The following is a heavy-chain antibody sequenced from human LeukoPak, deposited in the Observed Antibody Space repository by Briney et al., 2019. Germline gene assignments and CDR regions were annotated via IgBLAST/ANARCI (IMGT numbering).Heavy chain of an antibody. CDR2: ISSSSSYI. CDR1: GFTFSSYS. D-gene: IGHD1-26*01. CDR3: TRDSYISDVYYGMDV. J-gene: IGHJ6*02. V-gene: IGHV3-21*01. Sequence: GGSLRLSCAASGFTFSSYSMNWVRQAPGKGLEWVSSISSSSSYIYYADSVKGRFTVSRDNAKNILYLQMNSLRAGDAAVYFCTRDSYISDVYYGMDVWGQGATVTVSS.